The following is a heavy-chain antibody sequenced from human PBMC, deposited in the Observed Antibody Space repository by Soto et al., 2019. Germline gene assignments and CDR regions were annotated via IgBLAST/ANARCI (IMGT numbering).Heavy chain of an antibody. Sequence: QVQLVQSGAEVKKPGSSVKVSCKASGGTFSSYAISWVRQAPGQGLEWMGGLIPIFGTADYAQKFQGRVTITADESKRTAYMELSSLRSEDTAVYYCARVESRSSAYYDFWSGYPGGYYYGMDVLGQGTTVTVSS. J-gene: IGHJ6*02. CDR2: LIPIFGTA. CDR3: ARVESRSSAYYDFWSGYPGGYYYGMDV. D-gene: IGHD3-3*01. V-gene: IGHV1-69*01. CDR1: GGTFSSYA.